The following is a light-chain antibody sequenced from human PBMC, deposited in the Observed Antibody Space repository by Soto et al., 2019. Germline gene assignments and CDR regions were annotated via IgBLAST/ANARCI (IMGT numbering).Light chain of an antibody. Sequence: EIVLTQSPGTLSLSPGERATLSCRASQTVSSSYFAWYQQKPGQAPRLLIYGASTRATDIPDRFSGSGSGTDFTLTISRLEPEDFAVDYCQQYGTSPPWTFGQGTKVQIK. CDR1: QTVSSSY. J-gene: IGKJ1*01. V-gene: IGKV3-20*01. CDR3: QQYGTSPPWT. CDR2: GAS.